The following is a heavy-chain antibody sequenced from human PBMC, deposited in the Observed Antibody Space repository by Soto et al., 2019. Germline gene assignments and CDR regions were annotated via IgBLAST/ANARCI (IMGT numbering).Heavy chain of an antibody. CDR2: IKSKTDGGTT. J-gene: IGHJ4*02. Sequence: GGSLRLSCAVAGCTFNNAWMSWVRQAPGKGLEWVGRIKSKTDGGTTDHAASVKGRFTISRDDSKNTLYLQMDSLKIEDTAMYYCTTSPRAQYWGQGTLVTVSS. CDR3: TTSPRAQY. V-gene: IGHV3-15*01. CDR1: GCTFNNAW.